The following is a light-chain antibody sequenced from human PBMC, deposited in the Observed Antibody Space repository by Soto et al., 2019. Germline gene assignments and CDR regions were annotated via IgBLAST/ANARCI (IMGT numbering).Light chain of an antibody. J-gene: IGLJ3*02. CDR2: EVS. Sequence: QSALTQPASVSGSPGQSITISCTGTNSDVGDYNYVSWYQQHPGKAPKLMIYEVSNRPSGVSNRFSGSKSGNTASLTISGLQAEDEADYYCSSYTSSNTGVFGGGTKLTVL. V-gene: IGLV2-14*01. CDR3: SSYTSSNTGV. CDR1: NSDVGDYNY.